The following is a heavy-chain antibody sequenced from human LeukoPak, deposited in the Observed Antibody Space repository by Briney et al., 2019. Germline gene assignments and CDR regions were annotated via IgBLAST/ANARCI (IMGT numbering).Heavy chain of an antibody. CDR3: AREFMACRTPLDY. Sequence: GGSLRLSCAASGFTFSDYYMSWIRQAPGKGLEWVSYISSSGSTIYYADSVKGRFTISRDNAKNSLYLQMNSLRAEDTAVYYCAREFMACRTPLDYWGQGTLVTVSS. CDR1: GFTFSDYY. J-gene: IGHJ4*02. CDR2: ISSSGSTI. D-gene: IGHD5-24*01. V-gene: IGHV3-11*01.